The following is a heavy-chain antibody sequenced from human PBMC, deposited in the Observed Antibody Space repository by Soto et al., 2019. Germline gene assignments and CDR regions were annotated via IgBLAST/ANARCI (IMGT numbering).Heavy chain of an antibody. CDR2: ISGSGGST. D-gene: IGHD2-15*01. CDR1: GFTFSSYA. Sequence: PGGSLRLSCAASGFTFSSYAMSCVRQAPGKGLEGVSAISGSGGSTYYADSVKGRFTISRDNSKNTLYLQMNSLRAEDTAVYYCAKDPGRVVVAAIVVWGQGTMVTVSS. V-gene: IGHV3-23*01. CDR3: AKDPGRVVVAAIVV. J-gene: IGHJ3*01.